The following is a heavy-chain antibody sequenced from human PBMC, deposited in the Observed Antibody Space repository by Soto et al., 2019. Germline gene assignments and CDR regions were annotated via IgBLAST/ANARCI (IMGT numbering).Heavy chain of an antibody. Sequence: EVQLLESGGGLVQPGWSLRLSCAASGFTFSSHAMTWVRQAPGKGLQWVSTISGRGDYTFFADSVKGRFTISRDNSKNTLYLQMNSLRAEDTAIYYCEKDWHREVEYFYMDVWGTGTAVTVSS. J-gene: IGHJ6*03. CDR1: GFTFSSHA. CDR2: ISGRGDYT. CDR3: EKDWHREVEYFYMDV. V-gene: IGHV3-23*01.